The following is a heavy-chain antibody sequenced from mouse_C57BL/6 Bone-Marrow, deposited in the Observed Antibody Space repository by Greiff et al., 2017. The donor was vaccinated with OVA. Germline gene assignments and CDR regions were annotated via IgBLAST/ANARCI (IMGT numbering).Heavy chain of an antibody. CDR2: IDPENGDT. V-gene: IGHV14-4*01. J-gene: IGHJ2*01. CDR3: TCITTFDY. D-gene: IGHD1-1*01. Sequence: VQLQQSGAELVRPGASVKLSCTASGFNIKDDYMHWVKQRPEQGLEWIGWIDPENGDTEYASKFQGKATITADTSSNTAYLQLSSLTSEDTAVYYCTCITTFDYWGQGTTLTVSS. CDR1: GFNIKDDY.